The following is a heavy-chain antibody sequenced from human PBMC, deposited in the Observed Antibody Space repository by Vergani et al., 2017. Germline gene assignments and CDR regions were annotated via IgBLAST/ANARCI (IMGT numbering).Heavy chain of an antibody. CDR2: IKQDGSEK. CDR3: ARDFWSSSWYYFDY. Sequence: VQLAESGGGVVQPGGSLRLSCAASGFTFSSYWMSWVRQAPGKGLEWVANIKQDGSEKYYVDSVKGRFTISRDNAKNSLYLQMNSLRAEDTAVYYCARDFWSSSWYYFDYWGQGTLVTVSS. J-gene: IGHJ4*02. CDR1: GFTFSSYW. V-gene: IGHV3-7*01. D-gene: IGHD6-13*01.